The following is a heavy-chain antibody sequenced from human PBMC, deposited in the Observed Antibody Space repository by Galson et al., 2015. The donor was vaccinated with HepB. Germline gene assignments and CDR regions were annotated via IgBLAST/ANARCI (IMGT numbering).Heavy chain of an antibody. CDR3: AGDPSSGYTGA. Sequence: PLRLSCAASGFTFSNYSMSWVRQAPGKGLEWLSFISSSSSYIYYADSVKGRFTISRDNAMHSLYLQMNSLRAEDTAVYYCAGDPSSGYTGAWGQGTLVTVSS. J-gene: IGHJ4*02. V-gene: IGHV3-21*01. CDR1: GFTFSNYS. D-gene: IGHD6-19*01. CDR2: ISSSSSYI.